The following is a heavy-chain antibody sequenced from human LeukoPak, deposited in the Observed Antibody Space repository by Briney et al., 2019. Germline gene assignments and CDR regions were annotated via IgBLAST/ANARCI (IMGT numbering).Heavy chain of an antibody. Sequence: GGSLRLSCAASAFTFSSYALTWVRQAPGKGLEWVSAISGGGDSTYYADSVKGRFTISRDNSKNTLYLQMNSLRAEDTAVYYCAKDGGYDFDYWGQGTLVTVSS. V-gene: IGHV3-23*01. CDR1: AFTFSSYA. CDR2: ISGGGDST. D-gene: IGHD5-12*01. J-gene: IGHJ4*02. CDR3: AKDGGYDFDY.